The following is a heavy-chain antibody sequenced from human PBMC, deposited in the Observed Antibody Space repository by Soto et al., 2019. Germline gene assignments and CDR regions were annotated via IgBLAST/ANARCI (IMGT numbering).Heavy chain of an antibody. CDR2: IGGTDGDSDGVL. CDR3: VRRGRTGGDFDF. D-gene: IGHD3-16*01. V-gene: IGHV3-23*01. Sequence: VQLLESGGDLVQPGGSLRLSCVAYGFILNNYAMSWVRQAPGKGLEWVSNIGGTDGDSDGVLWYEDSVKGRYAISRDSSANTLFLHMRHLRVGESALYYCVRRGRTGGDFDFWGQGTTVVVSS. CDR1: GFILNNYA. J-gene: IGHJ3*01.